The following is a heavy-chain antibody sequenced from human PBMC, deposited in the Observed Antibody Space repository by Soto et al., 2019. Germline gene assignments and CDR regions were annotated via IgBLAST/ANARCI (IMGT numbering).Heavy chain of an antibody. Sequence: GGSLRPSCAAYGFTFSSYAMSWVRQAPGKGPEWVSAISGSGGSTYYADSVKGRFTISRDDSKNTLYLQMNSLRAEDTAVYYCAKVKSSSSEWLYYFDYWGQGTLITVSS. J-gene: IGHJ4*02. V-gene: IGHV3-23*01. CDR3: AKVKSSSSEWLYYFDY. D-gene: IGHD5-12*01. CDR2: ISGSGGST. CDR1: GFTFSSYA.